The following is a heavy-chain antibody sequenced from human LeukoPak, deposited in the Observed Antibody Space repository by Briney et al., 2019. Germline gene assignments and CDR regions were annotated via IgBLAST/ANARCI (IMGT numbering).Heavy chain of an antibody. D-gene: IGHD5-12*01. CDR3: VSSRTGYSGYRIRFDY. CDR1: GFTFSDNG. V-gene: IGHV3-30*03. J-gene: IGHJ4*02. CDR2: ISYDGSNG. Sequence: GRSLRLSCAASGFTFSDNGMHWVRQAPGKGLERLAVISYDGSNGYYADSVKGRFTISRDNSKNTLYLQMNSLRPEDTAVYYCVSSRTGYSGYRIRFDYWGQGTLVTVSS.